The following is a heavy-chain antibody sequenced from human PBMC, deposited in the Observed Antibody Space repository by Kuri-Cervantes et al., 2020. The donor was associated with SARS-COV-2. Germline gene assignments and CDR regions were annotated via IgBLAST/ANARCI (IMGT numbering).Heavy chain of an antibody. CDR1: GYTFTSYG. D-gene: IGHD3-3*01. CDR2: ISAYNGNT. CDR3: ARDRADYDFWSGSYGMDV. V-gene: IGHV1-18*04. J-gene: IGHJ6*02. Sequence: ASVKVSCKASGYTFTSYGISWVRQAPGQGLEWMGWISAYNGNTNYAQKLQGRVTMTTDTSTSTAYMELRSLRSDDTAVYYCARDRADYDFWSGSYGMDVWGQGTTVTVSS.